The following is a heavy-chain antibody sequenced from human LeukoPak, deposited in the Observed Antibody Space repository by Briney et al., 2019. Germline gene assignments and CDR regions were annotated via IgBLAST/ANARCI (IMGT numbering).Heavy chain of an antibody. V-gene: IGHV1-18*01. CDR1: GYMFTSYG. J-gene: IGHJ4*02. CDR2: ISAYTGNT. Sequence: ASVKVSCKASGYMFTSYGISWVRQAPGQGLEWMGWISAYTGNTNSAQKLQGRVTMTRDTSTSTVYMELSSVRSEDTAVYYCARDRLNVLQFSPPDDYWGQGTLVTVSS. CDR3: ARDRLNVLQFSPPDDY. D-gene: IGHD3-3*01.